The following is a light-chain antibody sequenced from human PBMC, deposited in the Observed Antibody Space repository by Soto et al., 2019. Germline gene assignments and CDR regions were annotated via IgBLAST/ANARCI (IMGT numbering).Light chain of an antibody. CDR1: SSNIGSNT. CDR2: SNN. Sequence: QSVLTQPPSASGTPGQRVTISCSGSSSNIGSNTVNWYQQLPGTAPKLLIYSNNQRPSGVPDRFSGSKSGTSASLAISGLQSEVEADYYCAAWVDSLNGYVFGTGTKVTVL. J-gene: IGLJ1*01. V-gene: IGLV1-44*01. CDR3: AAWVDSLNGYV.